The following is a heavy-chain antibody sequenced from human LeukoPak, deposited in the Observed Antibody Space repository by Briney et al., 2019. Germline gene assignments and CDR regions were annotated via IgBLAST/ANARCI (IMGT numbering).Heavy chain of an antibody. V-gene: IGHV3-33*01. CDR1: GLAFRTEG. CDR2: IWHDGTNR. J-gene: IGHJ4*02. CDR3: ARDRFSGSYHPRGIDY. Sequence: GGTLRLSCAPPGLAFRTEGMHGVRQAPGKGLVGVAVIWHDGTNRYYADSVKGRFTISRDNSKNTLYLQMNSLRAEDTAVYYCARDRFSGSYHPRGIDYWGQGTLVTVSS. D-gene: IGHD1-26*01.